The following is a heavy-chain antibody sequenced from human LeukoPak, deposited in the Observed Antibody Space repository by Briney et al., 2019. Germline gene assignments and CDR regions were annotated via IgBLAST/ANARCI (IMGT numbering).Heavy chain of an antibody. D-gene: IGHD4-17*01. V-gene: IGHV3-23*01. Sequence: GGSLRLSCAASGFTFSSFGLSWVRQAPEKGLEWVSVIGGSGVSTYYADSVKGRFTISRDNSKNTLYLQMNSLRGEDTAVYYCAKAGLEYGDYGYYFDSWGQGTLVTVSS. CDR2: IGGSGVST. CDR3: AKAGLEYGDYGYYFDS. J-gene: IGHJ4*02. CDR1: GFTFSSFG.